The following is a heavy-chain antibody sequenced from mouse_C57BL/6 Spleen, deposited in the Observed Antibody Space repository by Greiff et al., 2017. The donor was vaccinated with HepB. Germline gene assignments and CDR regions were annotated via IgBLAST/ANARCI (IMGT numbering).Heavy chain of an antibody. CDR2: INPNNGGT. D-gene: IGHD2-3*01. J-gene: IGHJ3*01. V-gene: IGHV1-22*01. CDR1: GSTFTEYN. CDR3: VYDGYYGGFAY. Sequence: VQLEGCVPGGVQAGDAVPIYCGASGSTFTEYNMHWVKQSHGKSLEWIGYINPNNGGTSYNQKFKGKATLTVNKSSSTAYIESRSLTSEDSAVYYLVYDGYYGGFAYWGQVTLVTV.